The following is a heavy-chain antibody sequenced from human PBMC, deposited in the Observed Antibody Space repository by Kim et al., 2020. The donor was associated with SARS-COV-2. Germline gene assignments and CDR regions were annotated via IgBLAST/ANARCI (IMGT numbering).Heavy chain of an antibody. CDR3: ARWGMVRGVINSFDY. CDR2: INHSGST. Sequence: SETLSLTCAVYGGSFSGYYWSWIRQPPGKGLEWIGEINHSGSTNYNPSLKSRVTISVDTSKNQFSLKLSSVTAADTAVYYCARWGMVRGVINSFDYWGQGTLVTVSS. V-gene: IGHV4-34*01. D-gene: IGHD3-10*01. CDR1: GGSFSGYY. J-gene: IGHJ4*02.